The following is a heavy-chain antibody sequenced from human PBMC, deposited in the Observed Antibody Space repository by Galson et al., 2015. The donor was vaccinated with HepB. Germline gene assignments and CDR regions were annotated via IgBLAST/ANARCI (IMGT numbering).Heavy chain of an antibody. V-gene: IGHV1-69*13. D-gene: IGHD2-2*01. CDR2: IIPIFGTA. CDR3: VIYCSSTSCHP. J-gene: IGHJ5*02. Sequence: SVQVSCRPSGGTFSSYAISWVRQAPGQGLEWMGGIIPIFGTANYAQKFQGRVTITADESTSTAYMELSSLRSEDTAVYYCVIYCSSTSCHPWGQGTLVTVSS. CDR1: GGTFSSYA.